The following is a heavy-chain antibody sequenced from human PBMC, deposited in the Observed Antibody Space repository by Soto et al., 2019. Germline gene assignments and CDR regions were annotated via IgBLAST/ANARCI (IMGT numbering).Heavy chain of an antibody. V-gene: IGHV5-51*01. CDR1: GYSFSSHW. CDR3: ARIRRGLWLPTAEDDGLDV. J-gene: IGHJ6*02. D-gene: IGHD2-21*01. CDR2: LYPADSDT. Sequence: GESLKISCKASGYSFSSHWIGWVRQMPEKGLEWMGILYPADSDTRYSPSFQGQVTISADTSITTAYLQWSSLKVSDSAIYYCARIRRGLWLPTAEDDGLDVWGQGTTVTVSS.